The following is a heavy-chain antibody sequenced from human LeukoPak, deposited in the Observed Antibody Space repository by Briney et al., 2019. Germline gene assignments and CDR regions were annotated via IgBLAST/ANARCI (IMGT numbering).Heavy chain of an antibody. CDR3: ARETSGFSDY. V-gene: IGHV3-74*01. CDR1: GFTFSSYW. J-gene: IGHJ4*02. Sequence: PGGSLRLSCAASGFTFSSYWMHWVRQAPGKGMVWVSRVNSDGSSTGYADSVTGRFTISRDNAKNTLYLQLNSLRAEDTALYYCARETSGFSDYWGQGTLVTVSS. D-gene: IGHD3-22*01. CDR2: VNSDGSST.